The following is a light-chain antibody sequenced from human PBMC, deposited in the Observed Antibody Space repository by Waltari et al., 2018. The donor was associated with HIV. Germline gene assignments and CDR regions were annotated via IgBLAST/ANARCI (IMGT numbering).Light chain of an antibody. V-gene: IGLV1-47*01. J-gene: IGLJ2*01. CDR2: RND. CDR1: WQDIGRNF. Sequence: QSVLTQPPSASATPGQGVAISCSCAWQDIGRNFVYWYRLLPGTTPKLLISRNDQRPSGVPDRFSGSKFDSSASLAVTDLRSEDEGDYYCATWDNSLGTFIFGGGTRLTVL. CDR3: ATWDNSLGTFI.